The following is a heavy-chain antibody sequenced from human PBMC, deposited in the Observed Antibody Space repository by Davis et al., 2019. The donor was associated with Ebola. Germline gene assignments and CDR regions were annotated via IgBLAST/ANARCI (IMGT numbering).Heavy chain of an antibody. Sequence: PSETLSLTCTVSGGSISSGGYYWSWIRQPPGKGLEWIGEINHSGSTNYNPSLKSRVTISVDTSKNQFSLKLSSVTAADTAVYYCASMRGGVGATTDYYYGMDVWGQGTTVTVSS. CDR1: GGSISSGGYY. CDR2: INHSGST. D-gene: IGHD1-26*01. V-gene: IGHV4-39*07. CDR3: ASMRGGVGATTDYYYGMDV. J-gene: IGHJ6*02.